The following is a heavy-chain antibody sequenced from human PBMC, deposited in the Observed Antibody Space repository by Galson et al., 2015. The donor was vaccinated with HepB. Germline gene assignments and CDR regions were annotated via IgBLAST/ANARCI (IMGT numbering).Heavy chain of an antibody. V-gene: IGHV3-30-3*01. J-gene: IGHJ4*02. CDR3: ARESFGVVNLDY. D-gene: IGHD3-3*01. Sequence: SLRLSCAASGFTFSSQVIHWVRQAPGKGLEWVAVISSAGSNKYYADSVKGRFTISRDNSKNTLYLQMNSLRPEDTAVYSCARESFGVVNLDYWGQGTLVTVSS. CDR2: ISSAGSNK. CDR1: GFTFSSQV.